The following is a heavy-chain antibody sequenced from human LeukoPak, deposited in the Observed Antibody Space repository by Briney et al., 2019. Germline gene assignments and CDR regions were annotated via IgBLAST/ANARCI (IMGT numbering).Heavy chain of an antibody. CDR3: ARRGTSGFYYRY. CDR1: GYSFTSYW. J-gene: IGHJ4*02. Sequence: GESLKISCKGSGYSFTSYWIDWVRQMPGKGLEWMGIIYPSDSDARYSPSFQGQVTISADKSINTAYLQWSSLKASDTAIYYCARRGTSGFYYRYWGQGTLVTVSS. D-gene: IGHD3-22*01. V-gene: IGHV5-51*01. CDR2: IYPSDSDA.